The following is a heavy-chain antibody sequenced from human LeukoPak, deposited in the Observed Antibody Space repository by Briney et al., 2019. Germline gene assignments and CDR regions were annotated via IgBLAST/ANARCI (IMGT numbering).Heavy chain of an antibody. CDR3: AKVGPRDGYREYYFDY. V-gene: IGHV3-23*01. CDR1: GFTFSSYA. Sequence: GGSLRLSCAAPGFTFSSYAMTWVRQAPGKGLDWVSAISGSGGSTYYTDSVKGRFTISRDNSKNTQYLQMNSLRAEDTAVYYCAKVGPRDGYREYYFDYWGQGTLVTVSS. J-gene: IGHJ4*02. D-gene: IGHD5-24*01. CDR2: ISGSGGST.